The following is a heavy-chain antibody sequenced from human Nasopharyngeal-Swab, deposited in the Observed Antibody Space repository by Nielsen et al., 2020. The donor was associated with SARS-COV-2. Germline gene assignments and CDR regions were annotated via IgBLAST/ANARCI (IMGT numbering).Heavy chain of an antibody. CDR3: ARAAITMIVVVSAFDI. V-gene: IGHV4-31*02. D-gene: IGHD3-22*01. J-gene: IGHJ3*02. Sequence: WIRQPPGKGLEWIGYIYYSGSTHYNPSLKSRVTISVDTSKNQFSLKLSSVTAADTAVYYCARAAITMIVVVSAFDIWGQGTMVTVSS. CDR2: IYYSGST.